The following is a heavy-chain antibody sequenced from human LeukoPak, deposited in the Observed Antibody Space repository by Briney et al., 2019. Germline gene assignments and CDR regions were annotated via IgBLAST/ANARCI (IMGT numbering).Heavy chain of an antibody. CDR2: IYYSGST. V-gene: IGHV4-61*08. D-gene: IGHD5-12*01. J-gene: IGHJ4*02. CDR3: AGGGPYDVVFDY. Sequence: SETLSLTCAVSGGPISSGGYSWSWIRQPPGKGLEWIGYIYYSGSTNYNPSLKSRVTISVDTSKNQFSLKLSSVTAADTAVYYCAGGGPYDVVFDYWGQGTLVTVSS. CDR1: GGPISSGGYS.